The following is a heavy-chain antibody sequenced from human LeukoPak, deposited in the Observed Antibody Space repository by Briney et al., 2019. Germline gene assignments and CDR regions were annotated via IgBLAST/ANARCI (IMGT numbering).Heavy chain of an antibody. J-gene: IGHJ4*02. CDR1: GGSISSSSYY. V-gene: IGHV4-39*01. D-gene: IGHD3-16*02. CDR2: IYYSGST. CDR3: ARQANYVWGSYRPGGSFDY. Sequence: SETLSLTCTVSGGSISSSSYYWGWIRQPPGKGLEWIGSIYYSGSTYYNPSLKSRVTISVDTSKNQFSLKLSSVTAADTAVYYCARQANYVWGSYRPGGSFDYWGQGTLVTVSS.